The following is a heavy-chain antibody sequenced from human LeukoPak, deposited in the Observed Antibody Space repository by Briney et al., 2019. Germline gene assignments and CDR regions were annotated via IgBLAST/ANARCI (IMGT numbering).Heavy chain of an antibody. J-gene: IGHJ4*02. Sequence: ASVKVSCKASGYTFTSYGIIWVRQAPGQGLEWMGWISAYNGNTNYAQKLQGRVTMTTDTSTSTAYMELRSLRSDDTAVYYCARDYSPSIAVAGTGYWGQGTLVTVSS. CDR2: ISAYNGNT. D-gene: IGHD6-19*01. CDR1: GYTFTSYG. CDR3: ARDYSPSIAVAGTGY. V-gene: IGHV1-18*01.